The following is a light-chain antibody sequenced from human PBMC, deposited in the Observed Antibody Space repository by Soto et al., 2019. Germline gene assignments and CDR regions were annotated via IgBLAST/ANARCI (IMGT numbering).Light chain of an antibody. Sequence: EIVLTQSPGTLSLSPGERATLSCRATQFVSSNSLAWYQQKRGQAPRLLIHDASSRATGIPDRFSGSGSGTDFTLTISRLEPEDFAVYYCQQYAGSPRTFGQGTMVDIK. CDR2: DAS. CDR1: QFVSSNS. J-gene: IGKJ1*01. CDR3: QQYAGSPRT. V-gene: IGKV3-20*01.